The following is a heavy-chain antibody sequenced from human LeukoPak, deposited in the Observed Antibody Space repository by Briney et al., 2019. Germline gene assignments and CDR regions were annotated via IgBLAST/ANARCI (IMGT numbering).Heavy chain of an antibody. Sequence: PSETLSLTCTVSGGSISSHYWGWIRQPPGKGLEWIGYIYYSGSAKYNPSLKSRVTISVDTSKNQFSLKLSSVTAADTAVYYCARGGGYYYANSMDFDYWGQGTLVTVSS. CDR2: IYYSGSA. CDR3: ARGGGYYYANSMDFDY. V-gene: IGHV4-59*11. D-gene: IGHD3-22*01. CDR1: GGSISSHY. J-gene: IGHJ4*02.